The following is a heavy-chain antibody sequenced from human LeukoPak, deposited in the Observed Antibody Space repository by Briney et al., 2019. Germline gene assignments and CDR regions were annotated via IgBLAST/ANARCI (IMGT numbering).Heavy chain of an antibody. Sequence: KPSETLSLTCTVSGGSISSYYWSWIRQPPGKGLEWIGYIYYSGSTNYNPSLKSRVTISVDTSKNQFSLKLSSVTAADTAVYYCASPDSGYSSSWTRGQYYYCGMDVWGQGTTVTVSS. J-gene: IGHJ6*02. D-gene: IGHD6-13*01. V-gene: IGHV4-59*12. CDR3: ASPDSGYSSSWTRGQYYYCGMDV. CDR2: IYYSGST. CDR1: GGSISSYY.